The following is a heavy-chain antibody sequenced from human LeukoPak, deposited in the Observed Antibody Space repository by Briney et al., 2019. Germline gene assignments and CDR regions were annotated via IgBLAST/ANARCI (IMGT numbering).Heavy chain of an antibody. CDR3: ARDLGYCSSTSCYLFGWFDP. Sequence: GASVKVSCKASGYTFTSYYMHWVRQAPGQGLEWMGIINPSGGSTSYAQKFQGRVTMTRDTSTSTVYMELSSLRSEDTAVYYCARDLGYCSSTSCYLFGWFDPWGQGTLVTVSS. J-gene: IGHJ5*02. D-gene: IGHD2-2*01. CDR1: GYTFTSYY. V-gene: IGHV1-46*01. CDR2: INPSGGST.